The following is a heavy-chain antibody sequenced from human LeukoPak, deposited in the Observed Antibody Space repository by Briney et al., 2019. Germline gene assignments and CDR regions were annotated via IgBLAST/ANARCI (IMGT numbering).Heavy chain of an antibody. CDR2: IYGGGGNT. CDR3: ARGVSTTNFDY. Sequence: GGSLRLSCAASGFTVSSSYMSWVRQALGKGLEWVSIIYGGGGNTYYADSVKGRFTISRDTSKNTLYLQMNTLRVEDTAVYYCARGVSTTNFDYWGQGTLVTVSS. J-gene: IGHJ4*02. D-gene: IGHD5/OR15-5a*01. V-gene: IGHV3-66*02. CDR1: GFTVSSSY.